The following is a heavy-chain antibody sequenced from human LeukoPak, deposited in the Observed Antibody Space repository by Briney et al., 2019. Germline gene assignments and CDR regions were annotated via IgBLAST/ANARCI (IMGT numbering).Heavy chain of an antibody. CDR3: TRAGSYGYYWYFDL. D-gene: IGHD5-18*01. V-gene: IGHV6-1*01. CDR1: GDSVSSNSAT. Sequence: SQTLSLTCAISGDSVSSNSATWNWIRQSPSRGLEWLGRTYYRSNWYNDYAVSVKSRITINPDTSKNQFSLQLNSVTPEDTAVYYCTRAGSYGYYWYFDLWGRGTLVTVSS. J-gene: IGHJ2*01. CDR2: TYYRSNWYN.